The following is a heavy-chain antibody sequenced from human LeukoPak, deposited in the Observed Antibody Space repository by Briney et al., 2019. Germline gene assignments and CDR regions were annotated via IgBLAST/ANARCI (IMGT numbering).Heavy chain of an antibody. CDR1: GFTFSSYG. CDR3: AKDLERWQQLTTYFQH. J-gene: IGHJ1*01. D-gene: IGHD6-13*01. CDR2: ISYDTSNK. V-gene: IGHV3-30*18. Sequence: QPGGSLRLSCAASGFTFSSYGMHWVRQAPGKGLEWVAIISYDTSNKYYADSVKGRFTISRDNSKNTLYLQMNSLRAEDTAVYYCAKDLERWQQLTTYFQHWGQGNLVTVSS.